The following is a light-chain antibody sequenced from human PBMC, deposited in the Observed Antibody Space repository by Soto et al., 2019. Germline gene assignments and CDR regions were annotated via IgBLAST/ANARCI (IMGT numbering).Light chain of an antibody. J-gene: IGKJ4*01. CDR1: QSVLYSSNNKNY. V-gene: IGKV4-1*01. CDR3: QQYYSTPLLT. Sequence: DIVLTQSPDSLAVSLGERATINCKSSQSVLYSSNNKNYLAWYQQKPGQPPKLLIYWASTRESGVPDRLSGSGSGTDFTLTISSLQAEDVAVYYCQQYYSTPLLTFGGGTKVDIK. CDR2: WAS.